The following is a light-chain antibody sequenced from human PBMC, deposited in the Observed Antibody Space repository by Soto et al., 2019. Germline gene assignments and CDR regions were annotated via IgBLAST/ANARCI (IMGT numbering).Light chain of an antibody. Sequence: EIVLTQKPGTLSLSGGRIDPGACRASQSVSSNLAWYQQKPGQAPRLLIYGASTRATGIPARFSCSGPGTEFTLALRSLQSEDSAVYNCQHYSTWPITVGRGTRLEIK. CDR2: GAS. CDR3: QHYSTWPIT. CDR1: QSVSSN. J-gene: IGKJ5*01. V-gene: IGKV3-15*01.